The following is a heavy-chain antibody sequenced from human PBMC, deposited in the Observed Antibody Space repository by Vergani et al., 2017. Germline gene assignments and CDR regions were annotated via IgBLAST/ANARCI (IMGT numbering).Heavy chain of an antibody. V-gene: IGHV3-48*04. CDR3: ARDLGAKKPGYSIGPSHFDY. J-gene: IGHJ4*02. CDR1: GFTFSSYS. CDR2: ISSSSSTI. D-gene: IGHD6-25*01. Sequence: EVQLVESGGGLVQPGGSLRLSCAASGFTFSSYSMNWVRQAPGKGLEWVSYISSSSSTIYYADSVKGRFTISRDNAKNSLYLQLNSLRAEDTAVYYCARDLGAKKPGYSIGPSHFDYWGQGTLVTVSS.